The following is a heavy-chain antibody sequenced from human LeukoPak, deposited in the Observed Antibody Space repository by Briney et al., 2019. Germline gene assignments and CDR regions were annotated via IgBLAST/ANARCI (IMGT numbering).Heavy chain of an antibody. CDR1: GNTLTDLS. Sequence: ASVKVSCKVSGNTLTDLSIHWVRQAPGKGLDWMGGFDPEDAEIIYAEKFQDRVTMTEDPSTDTTYLELSSLRSEDTAVYFCAAEGQWSLVHYFNSWGQGTLVTVSS. CDR3: AAEGQWSLVHYFNS. CDR2: FDPEDAEI. J-gene: IGHJ4*02. V-gene: IGHV1-24*01. D-gene: IGHD2-15*01.